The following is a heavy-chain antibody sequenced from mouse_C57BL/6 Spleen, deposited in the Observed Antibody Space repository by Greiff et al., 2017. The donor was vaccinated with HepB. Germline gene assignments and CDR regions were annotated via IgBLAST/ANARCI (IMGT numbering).Heavy chain of an antibody. D-gene: IGHD3-2*02. CDR2: ISSGGDYT. Sequence: EVHLVESGEGLVKPGGSLKLSCAASGFTFSSYAMSWVRQTPEKRLEWVAYISSGGDYTYYADTVKGRFTISRDNARNTLYLQLSRLKSEDTAMYYCTRDEGSSGNYAMDYWGQGTSVTVSS. V-gene: IGHV5-9-1*02. CDR1: GFTFSSYA. CDR3: TRDEGSSGNYAMDY. J-gene: IGHJ4*01.